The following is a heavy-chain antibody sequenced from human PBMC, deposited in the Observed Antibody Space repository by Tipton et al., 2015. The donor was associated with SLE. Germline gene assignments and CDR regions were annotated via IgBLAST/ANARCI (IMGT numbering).Heavy chain of an antibody. CDR2: IYYRESA. CDR1: GGSISSYY. J-gene: IGHJ4*02. Sequence: TLSLTCTVSGGSISSYYWSWIRQPPGKGLEWIGYIYYRESATYNPSLMSRVTISVDTSKNQFSLHLTSVTSADTAVYYCGHYFYDATGNQSVDEWGQGALVTVSS. CDR3: GHYFYDATGNQSVDE. D-gene: IGHD3-22*01. V-gene: IGHV4-59*01.